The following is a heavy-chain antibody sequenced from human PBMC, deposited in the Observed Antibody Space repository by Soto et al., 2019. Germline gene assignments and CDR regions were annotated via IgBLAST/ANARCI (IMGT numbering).Heavy chain of an antibody. CDR3: ARGAAMVTFFDY. D-gene: IGHD5-18*01. J-gene: IGHJ4*02. CDR2: IYYSGST. CDR1: GGSISSYY. V-gene: IGHV4-59*01. Sequence: PSETLSLTCTVSGGSISSYYWSWIRQPPGKGLEWIGYIYYSGSTNYNPSLKSRVTISVDTSKNQFSLKLSSVTAADTAVYYCARGAAMVTFFDYWGQGTLVTVSS.